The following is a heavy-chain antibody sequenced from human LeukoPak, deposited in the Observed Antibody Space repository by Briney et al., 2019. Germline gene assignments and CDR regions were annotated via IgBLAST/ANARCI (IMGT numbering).Heavy chain of an antibody. J-gene: IGHJ4*02. CDR3: ARGDYDDYKGGPDKTGPNYFDY. V-gene: IGHV4-31*03. CDR2: IYYSGST. Sequence: SQTLSLTCTVSGGSISSGGYYWSWIRQHPGKGLEWIGYIYYSGSTYYNPSLKSRVTISVDTSKNQFSLKLSSVTAADTAVYYCARGDYDDYKGGPDKTGPNYFDYWGQGTLVTVSS. D-gene: IGHD4-17*01. CDR1: GGSISSGGYY.